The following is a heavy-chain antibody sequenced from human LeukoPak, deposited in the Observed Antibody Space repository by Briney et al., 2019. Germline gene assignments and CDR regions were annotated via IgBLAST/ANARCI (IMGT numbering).Heavy chain of an antibody. CDR3: AKDALGYCSGGSCPGSD. D-gene: IGHD2-15*01. Sequence: GGSLRLSCAASGFTFSSYAMSWVRQAPGKGLEWVSAISGSGGSTYYADSVKGRCTISRDNSKNTLYMQMNSLRAEDTAVYYCAKDALGYCSGGSCPGSDWGQGTLVTASS. V-gene: IGHV3-23*01. CDR2: ISGSGGST. CDR1: GFTFSSYA. J-gene: IGHJ4*02.